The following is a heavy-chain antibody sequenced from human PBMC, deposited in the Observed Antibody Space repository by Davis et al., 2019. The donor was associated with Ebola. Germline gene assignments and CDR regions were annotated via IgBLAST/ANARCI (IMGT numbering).Heavy chain of an antibody. V-gene: IGHV3-30*18. Sequence: GESLKISCAASGFTFSSYGMHWVRQAPGKGLEWVAVISYDGSNKYYADSVKGRFTISRDNSKNTLYLQMNSLRAEDTAVYYCAKDFGAVWGQGTLVTVSS. J-gene: IGHJ4*02. CDR3: AKDFGAV. D-gene: IGHD3-16*01. CDR2: ISYDGSNK. CDR1: GFTFSSYG.